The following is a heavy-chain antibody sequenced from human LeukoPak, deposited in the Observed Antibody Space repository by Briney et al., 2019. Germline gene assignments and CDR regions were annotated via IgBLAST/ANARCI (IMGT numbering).Heavy chain of an antibody. J-gene: IGHJ4*02. CDR3: ARDRATEVRGVIWGVFDY. D-gene: IGHD3-10*01. V-gene: IGHV4-30-4*01. Sequence: PSQTLSLTCTVSGGSISSGDYYWGWIRQPPGKGLEWIGYIYYSGSTYYNPSLKSRVTISVDTSKNQFSLKLSSVTAADTAVYYCARDRATEVRGVIWGVFDYWGQGTLVTVSS. CDR1: GGSISSGDYY. CDR2: IYYSGST.